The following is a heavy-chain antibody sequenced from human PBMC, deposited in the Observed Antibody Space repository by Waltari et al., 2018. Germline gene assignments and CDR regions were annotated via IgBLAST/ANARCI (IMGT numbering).Heavy chain of an antibody. V-gene: IGHV4-34*01. D-gene: IGHD5-12*01. CDR1: GESFSGYY. CDR2: INHSGST. CDR3: ARLRSKMATIRGRYFDY. Sequence: QVQLQQWCAGLLKPSETLSLTCAVYGESFSGYYSSWIRQPPWKGLWWIGEINHSGSTNYNPSLKSRVTISVDTSKNQFSLKLSSVTAADTAVYYCARLRSKMATIRGRYFDYWGQGTLVTVSS. J-gene: IGHJ4*02.